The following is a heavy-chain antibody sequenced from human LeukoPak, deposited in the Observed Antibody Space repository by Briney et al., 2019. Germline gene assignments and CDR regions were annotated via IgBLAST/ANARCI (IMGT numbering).Heavy chain of an antibody. CDR1: GFTFSSHW. Sequence: EPGGSLRLSCAASGFTFSSHWMSWVRQAPGKGLEWVANIKQDGSEKYYVDSVKGRFTISRDNAKNSLYLQMNSLRAEDTAVYYCARGYGSGSYLNYWGQGTRVTVSA. CDR2: IKQDGSEK. CDR3: ARGYGSGSYLNY. D-gene: IGHD3-10*01. V-gene: IGHV3-7*01. J-gene: IGHJ4*02.